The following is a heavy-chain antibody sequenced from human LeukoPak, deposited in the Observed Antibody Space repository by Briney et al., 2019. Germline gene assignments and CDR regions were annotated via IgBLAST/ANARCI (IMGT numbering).Heavy chain of an antibody. J-gene: IGHJ4*02. D-gene: IGHD2-15*01. CDR2: ISGSGGST. CDR1: GFTFSSYA. V-gene: IGHV3-23*01. Sequence: GGSLRLSCAASGFTFSSYAMSWVRQAPGKGLEWVSAISGSGGSTYYADSVKGRFTISRDNSKNTLYLQMNSLRAEDTAVYYCAKDHSVIVVVVAALYDWGQGTLVTVSA. CDR3: AKDHSVIVVVVAALYD.